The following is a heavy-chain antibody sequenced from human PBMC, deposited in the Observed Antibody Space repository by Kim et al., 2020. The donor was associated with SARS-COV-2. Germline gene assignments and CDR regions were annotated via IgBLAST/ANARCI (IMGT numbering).Heavy chain of an antibody. J-gene: IGHJ6*01. D-gene: IGHD4-4*01. CDR1: GGSFSGYY. CDR2: INHSGST. V-gene: IGHV4-34*01. CDR3: ARGLRSNLFYYYYGMDV. Sequence: SETLSLTCAVYGGSFSGYYWSWIRQPPGKGLEWIGEINHSGSTNYNPSLKSRVTISVDTSKNQFSLKLSSVTAADTAVYYCARGLRSNLFYYYYGMDVWG.